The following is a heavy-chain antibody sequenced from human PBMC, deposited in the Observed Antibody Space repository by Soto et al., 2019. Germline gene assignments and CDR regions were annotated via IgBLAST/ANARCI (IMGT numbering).Heavy chain of an antibody. CDR3: ARDGDRYSSGWSVDY. CDR2: ISYDGGYK. Sequence: QVQLVESGGGVVQPGRSLRLSCAASGFTFSTYAMHWVRQAPGKGLEWVTLISYDGGYKYYADSVKGRFTISRDNSKNTLYLQMNSLRAEDTAVYYCARDGDRYSSGWSVDYWGQGTLVTVSS. D-gene: IGHD6-19*01. V-gene: IGHV3-30-3*01. CDR1: GFTFSTYA. J-gene: IGHJ4*02.